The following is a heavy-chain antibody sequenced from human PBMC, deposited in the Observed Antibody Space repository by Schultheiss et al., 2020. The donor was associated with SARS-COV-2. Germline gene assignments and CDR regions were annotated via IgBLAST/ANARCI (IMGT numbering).Heavy chain of an antibody. Sequence: SQTLSLTCTVSGGSISSSSYYWSWIRQPPGKGLEWIGYIYYSGSTNYNPSLKSRVTISVDTSKNQFSLKLSSVTAADTAVYYCARDITIFGVVIPHAFDIWGQGTMVTVSS. D-gene: IGHD3-3*01. J-gene: IGHJ3*02. CDR2: IYYSGST. CDR3: ARDITIFGVVIPHAFDI. CDR1: GGSISSSSYY. V-gene: IGHV4-61*01.